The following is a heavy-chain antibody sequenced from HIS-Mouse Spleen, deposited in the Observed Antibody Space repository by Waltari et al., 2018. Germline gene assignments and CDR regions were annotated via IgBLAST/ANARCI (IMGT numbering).Heavy chain of an antibody. J-gene: IGHJ2*01. CDR2: IYYSGVT. Sequence: QPQLQESGPGLVKPSETLSLTCTVSGGSISSSSYYWGWIRQPPGKGLEWIWVIYYSGVTYSNPSLKSRVTISVDTSKNQFSLKLSSVTAADTAVYYCAREIPYSSSWYDWYFDLWGRGTLVTVSS. CDR3: AREIPYSSSWYDWYFDL. CDR1: GGSISSSSYY. D-gene: IGHD6-13*01. V-gene: IGHV4-39*07.